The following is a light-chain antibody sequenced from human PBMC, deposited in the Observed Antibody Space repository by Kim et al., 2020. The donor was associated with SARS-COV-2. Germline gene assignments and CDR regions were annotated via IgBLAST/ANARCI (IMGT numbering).Light chain of an antibody. J-gene: IGLJ2*01. CDR3: QSYDSSLSGSG. V-gene: IGLV1-40*01. CDR2: GNS. CDR1: SSNIGAGYD. Sequence: QSALTQPPSVSGAPGQRVTISCTGSSSNIGAGYDVHWYLQLPGTAPKLLIYGNSNRPSGVPDRFSGSKSGTSASLAITGLQAEDEADYYCQSYDSSLSGSGFGGGTQLTVL.